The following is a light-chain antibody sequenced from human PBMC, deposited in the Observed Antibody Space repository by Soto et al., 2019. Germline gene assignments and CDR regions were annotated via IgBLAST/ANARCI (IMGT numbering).Light chain of an antibody. V-gene: IGKV1-5*03. CDR2: KAS. CDR1: QSISSW. Sequence: DIQMTQSPSTLSASVGDRVTITCRASQSISSWLAWYQQKPGKAPKLLIYKASSLEGGVPSSFSGGGSGKNFPLTFSPLHPGDFATFYCQQYHIYSPIFGGGTK. CDR3: QQYHIYSPI. J-gene: IGKJ4*01.